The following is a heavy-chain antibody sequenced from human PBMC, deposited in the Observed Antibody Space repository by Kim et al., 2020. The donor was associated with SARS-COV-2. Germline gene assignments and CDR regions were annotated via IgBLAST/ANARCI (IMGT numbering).Heavy chain of an antibody. V-gene: IGHV4-39*01. CDR1: GGSISSSSYY. Sequence: SETLSLTCTVSGGSISSSSYYWGRIRQPPGKGLEWIGSIYYSGSTYYNPSLKSRVTISVDTSKNQFSLKLSSVTAADTAVYYCARHRADYYDSSGYYYDYYYYGMDVWGQGTTVTVSS. J-gene: IGHJ6*02. CDR2: IYYSGST. CDR3: ARHRADYYDSSGYYYDYYYYGMDV. D-gene: IGHD3-22*01.